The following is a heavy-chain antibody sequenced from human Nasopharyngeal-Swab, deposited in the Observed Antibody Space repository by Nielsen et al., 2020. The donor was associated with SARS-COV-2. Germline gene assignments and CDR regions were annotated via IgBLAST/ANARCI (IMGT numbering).Heavy chain of an antibody. CDR2: IYYSGST. CDR1: GGSISSYC. CDR3: AGQEGENCSGGSCYYYYGMDV. Sequence: AETLSLTCTVSGGSISSYCWSWIRQRQGKGMGWNGYIYYSGSTNYNPSLKSRVTISVDTSKDQFSLKLSSVTAADTAGYYCAGQEGENCSGGSCYYYYGMDVWGQGTTVTVSS. J-gene: IGHJ6*02. V-gene: IGHV4-59*08. D-gene: IGHD2-15*01.